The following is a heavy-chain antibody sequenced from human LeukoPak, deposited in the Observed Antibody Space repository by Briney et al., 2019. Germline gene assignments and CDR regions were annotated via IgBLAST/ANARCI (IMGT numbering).Heavy chain of an antibody. Sequence: PSETLSLTCTVSGGSISSSRYYWGWIRQPPGKGLDWIGSISYSGSTYYNSSLKSRLTISVDTSKNQFSLRLSSVTAADTAVYYYARHSDGGNYHDPFDIWGQGTMATVSS. J-gene: IGHJ3*02. CDR2: ISYSGST. CDR3: ARHSDGGNYHDPFDI. CDR1: GGSISSSRYY. V-gene: IGHV4-39*01. D-gene: IGHD4/OR15-4a*01.